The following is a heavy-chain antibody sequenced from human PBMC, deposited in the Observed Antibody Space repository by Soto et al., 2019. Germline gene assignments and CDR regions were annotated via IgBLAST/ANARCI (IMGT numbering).Heavy chain of an antibody. CDR2: ISYDGSNE. Sequence: QVQLVESGGGVVQPGGSLRLSCAASGFTFSSYGMHWVRQAPGKGLEWVAVISYDGSNEYYGDSVKGRFTISRDNSKNTLYLQMNSLRDEDMAVYYCGGGGGRDIDYWGQGTLVTVSS. J-gene: IGHJ4*02. D-gene: IGHD3-16*01. CDR3: GGGGGRDIDY. V-gene: IGHV3-30*03. CDR1: GFTFSSYG.